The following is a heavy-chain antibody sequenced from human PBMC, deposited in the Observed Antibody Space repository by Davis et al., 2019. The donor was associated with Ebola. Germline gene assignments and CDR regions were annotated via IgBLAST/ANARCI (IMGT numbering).Heavy chain of an antibody. CDR2: ISSSSRYT. CDR1: GFTFSDYY. CDR3: AREGRVFGCDY. V-gene: IGHV3-11*06. D-gene: IGHD3-3*01. Sequence: GGSLRLSCAASGFTFSDYYMNWIRQAPGKGLEWLSYISSSSRYTNHADSVNGRFTISRDNAKNTLYLQMNDLRAEDTAVYYCAREGRVFGCDYWGQGVLVSVSS. J-gene: IGHJ4*02.